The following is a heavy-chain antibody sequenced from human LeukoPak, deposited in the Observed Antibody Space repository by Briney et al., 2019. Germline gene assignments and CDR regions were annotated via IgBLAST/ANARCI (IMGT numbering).Heavy chain of an antibody. Sequence: GGSLRLSCAASGFTLSSYGMHWVRQAPGKGLEWVAFIRYDGSNKYYADSVKGRFTISRDNSKNTLYLQMNSLRAEDTAVYYCAKDGVDWSYYYYYYMDVWGKGTTVTISS. D-gene: IGHD3-9*01. CDR3: AKDGVDWSYYYYYYMDV. V-gene: IGHV3-30*02. J-gene: IGHJ6*03. CDR2: IRYDGSNK. CDR1: GFTLSSYG.